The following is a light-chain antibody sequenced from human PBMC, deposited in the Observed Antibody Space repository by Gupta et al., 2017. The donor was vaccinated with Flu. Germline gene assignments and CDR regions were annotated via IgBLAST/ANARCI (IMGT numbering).Light chain of an antibody. CDR3: QQYNNWPPWT. V-gene: IGKV3-15*01. CDR2: GAS. CDR1: QSVSSN. J-gene: IGKJ1*01. Sequence: DIVMTQSPATLSVSPGERAIRSCRASQSVSSNLAWYQQKPGQAPRLLIYGASTRATGIPARFSGSGSGTDFTLTISSLQSEDFAVYYCQQYNNWPPWTFGQGTKVEIK.